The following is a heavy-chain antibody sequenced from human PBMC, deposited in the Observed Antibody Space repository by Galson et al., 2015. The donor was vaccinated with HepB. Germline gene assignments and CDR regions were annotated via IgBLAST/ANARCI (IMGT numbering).Heavy chain of an antibody. J-gene: IGHJ5*02. CDR3: ARDTTISENWFDP. V-gene: IGHV1-18*04. D-gene: IGHD3-9*01. CDR2: ISAHNGNT. CDR1: GYTFTNYG. Sequence: SVKVSCKASGYTFTNYGISWVRQAPGQGLEWMGWISAHNGNTNYVQKLQGRVTLTTDTSTSTAYMELRSLRSDDTAVYYCARDTTISENWFDPWGQGTLVTVSS.